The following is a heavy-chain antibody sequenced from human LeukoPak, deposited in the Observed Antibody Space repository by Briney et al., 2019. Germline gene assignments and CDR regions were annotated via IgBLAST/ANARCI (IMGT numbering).Heavy chain of an antibody. V-gene: IGHV3-23*01. J-gene: IGHJ4*02. Sequence: GGSLRLSCAVSGITLSNYGMSWVRQAPGKGLEWVAGISDSGGRTNYADSVKGRFTISRDNPKNTLYLQMNSLRAEDTAVYYCASWGAGGNSWGQGTLVTVSS. CDR3: ASWGAGGNS. D-gene: IGHD3-16*01. CDR1: GITLSNYG. CDR2: ISDSGGRT.